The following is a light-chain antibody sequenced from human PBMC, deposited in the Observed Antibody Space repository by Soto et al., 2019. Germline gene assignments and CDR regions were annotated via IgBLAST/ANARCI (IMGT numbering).Light chain of an antibody. CDR1: QSITTY. V-gene: IGKV1-39*01. CDR3: QQSYTTPWT. J-gene: IGKJ1*01. CDR2: AAS. Sequence: DIQMTQSPSSLSASVGDRVTITCRASQSITTYLNWYQQKPGRAPRLLIHAASTLQSGVPSRFSGSGSGTDFTLTISSLEPEDFATYFCQQSYTTPWTFGLGTKVE.